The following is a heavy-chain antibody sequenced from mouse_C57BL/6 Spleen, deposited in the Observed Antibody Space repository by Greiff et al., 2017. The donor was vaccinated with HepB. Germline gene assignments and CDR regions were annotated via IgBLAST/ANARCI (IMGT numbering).Heavy chain of an antibody. J-gene: IGHJ3*01. CDR3: ARGGSSYPAWFAY. Sequence: EVQLQESGGGLVQPGGSLKLSCAASGFTFSDYYMYWVRQTPEKRLEWVAYISNGGGSTYYPDTVKGRFTISRDNAKNTLYLQMSRLKSEDTAMYYCARGGSSYPAWFAYWGQGTLVTVSA. CDR2: ISNGGGST. CDR1: GFTFSDYY. D-gene: IGHD1-1*01. V-gene: IGHV5-12*01.